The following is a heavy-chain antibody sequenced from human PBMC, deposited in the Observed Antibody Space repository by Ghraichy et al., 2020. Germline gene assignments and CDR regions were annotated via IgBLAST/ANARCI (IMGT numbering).Heavy chain of an antibody. CDR3: ARVYDWLLYFDC. CDR1: GDSVSSQSDT. CDR2: TYYRSKWYN. Sequence: SQTLSLTCAISGDSVSSQSDTWNWIRQFPSRGLEWLGRTYYRSKWYNEYAVSEQSRITINADTSKNQFSLQLSSVTPEDTAVYYCARVYDWLLYFDCWGQGIPVTVSS. V-gene: IGHV6-1*01. D-gene: IGHD3-9*01. J-gene: IGHJ4*02.